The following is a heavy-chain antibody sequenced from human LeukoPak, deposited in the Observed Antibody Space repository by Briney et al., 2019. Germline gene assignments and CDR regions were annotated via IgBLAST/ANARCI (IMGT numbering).Heavy chain of an antibody. Sequence: SETLSLTCAVYGGSFSGYYWSWIRQPPGKGLEWIGEINHSGSTNYNPSLKSRVTISVDTSKNQFSLKLSSVTAADTAVYYCASGGPQNYDILTGYHYFDYWGQGTLVTVSS. CDR3: ASGGPQNYDILTGYHYFDY. CDR2: INHSGST. CDR1: GGSFSGYY. D-gene: IGHD3-9*01. J-gene: IGHJ4*02. V-gene: IGHV4-34*01.